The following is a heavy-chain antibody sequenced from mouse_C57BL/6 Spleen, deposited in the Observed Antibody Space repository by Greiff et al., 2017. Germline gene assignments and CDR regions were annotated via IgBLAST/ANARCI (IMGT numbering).Heavy chain of an antibody. CDR2: IDPENGDT. D-gene: IGHD2-5*01. Sequence: EVQRVESGAELVRPGASVKLSCTASGFNIKDDYMHWVKQRPEQGLEWIGWIDPENGDTEYASTFQGKATITADTSSNTAYLQLSSLTSEDTAVYYCTTDSKGVYFDYWGQGTTLTVSS. J-gene: IGHJ2*01. CDR3: TTDSKGVYFDY. V-gene: IGHV14-4*01. CDR1: GFNIKDDY.